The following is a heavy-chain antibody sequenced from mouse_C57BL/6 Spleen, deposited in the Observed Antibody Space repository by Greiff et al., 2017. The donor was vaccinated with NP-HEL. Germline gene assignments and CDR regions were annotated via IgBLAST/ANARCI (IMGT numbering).Heavy chain of an antibody. J-gene: IGHJ2*01. V-gene: IGHV1-64*01. CDR1: GYTFTSYW. CDR2: IHPNSGST. D-gene: IGHD1-1*01. CDR3: ARSYYYGSSLFDY. Sequence: QVQLKQSGAELVKPGASVKLSCKASGYTFTSYWMHWVKQRPGQGLEWIGMIHPNSGSTNYNEKFKSKATLTVDKSSSTAYMQLSSLTSEDSAVYYCARSYYYGSSLFDYWGQGTTLTVSS.